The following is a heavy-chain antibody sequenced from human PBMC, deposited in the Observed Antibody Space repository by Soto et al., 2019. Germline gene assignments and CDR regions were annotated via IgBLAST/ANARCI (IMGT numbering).Heavy chain of an antibody. CDR1: GFTFSTYG. J-gene: IGHJ3*01. V-gene: IGHV3-21*01. Sequence: PGGSLRLSCVASGFTFSTYGMHWVRQAPGKGPEWVASISSGSTYRYYAGSLKGRFTISRDNPENSLYVQMNSLRAEDTAMYYCARGWGTTVVTRAAFHFWGRGTMVTV. D-gene: IGHD2-21*02. CDR2: ISSGSTYR. CDR3: ARGWGTTVVTRAAFHF.